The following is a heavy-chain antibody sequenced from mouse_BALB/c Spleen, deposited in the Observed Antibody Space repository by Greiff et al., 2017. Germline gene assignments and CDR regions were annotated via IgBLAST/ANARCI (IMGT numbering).Heavy chain of an antibody. V-gene: IGHV2-2*02. CDR3: AGFRYDPYYYAMDY. CDR1: GFSLTSYG. CDR2: IWSGGST. Sequence: VKLVESGPGLVQPSQSLSITCTVSGFSLTSYGVHWVRQSPGKGLEWLGVIWSGGSTDYNAAFISRLSISKDNSKSQVFFKMNSLQANDTAIYYCAGFRYDPYYYAMDYWGQGTSVTVSS. J-gene: IGHJ4*01. D-gene: IGHD2-14*01.